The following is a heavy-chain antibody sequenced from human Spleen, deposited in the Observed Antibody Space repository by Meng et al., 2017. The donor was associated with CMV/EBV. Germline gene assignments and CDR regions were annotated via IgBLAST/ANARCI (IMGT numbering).Heavy chain of an antibody. V-gene: IGHV1-2*02. J-gene: IGHJ4*02. Sequence: QGQPVQSGAEVKKPGASVKVSCKASGYTFTGYYMHWVRQAPGQGLEWMGWINPNSGGTNYAQKFQGRVTMTRDTSISTAYMELSRLRSDDTAVYYCARDGYYYDSSGYQPADYWGQGTLVTVSS. CDR1: GYTFTGYY. D-gene: IGHD3-22*01. CDR2: INPNSGGT. CDR3: ARDGYYYDSSGYQPADY.